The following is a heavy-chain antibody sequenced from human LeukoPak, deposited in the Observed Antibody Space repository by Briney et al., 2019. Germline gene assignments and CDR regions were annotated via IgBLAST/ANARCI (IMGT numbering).Heavy chain of an antibody. CDR3: ARVTGYGDYYYGMDV. CDR1: GGTFSSYA. D-gene: IGHD4-17*01. CDR2: IIPILGIA. Sequence: SVKVSCTASGGTFSSYAISWVRQAPGQGLEWMGRIIPILGIANYAQKFQGRVTITADKSTSTAYMELSSLRSEDTAVYYCARVTGYGDYYYGMDVWGQGTTVTVSS. V-gene: IGHV1-69*04. J-gene: IGHJ6*02.